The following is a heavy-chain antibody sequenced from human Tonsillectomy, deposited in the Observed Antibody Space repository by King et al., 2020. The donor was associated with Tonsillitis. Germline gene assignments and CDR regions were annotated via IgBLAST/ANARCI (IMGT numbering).Heavy chain of an antibody. CDR3: ARAGAPPLGVFLCGSPTPLYGMDV. Sequence: QLVQSGAEVKKPGASVKVSCKASGYTFTSYGISWVRQAPGQGLEWMGWISAYNGNTNYAQKLQGRVTMTTDTSTSTAYMELRSLRSDDTAVDYCARAGAPPLGVFLCGSPTPLYGMDVWGQGTTVTVSS. CDR1: GYTFTSYG. CDR2: ISAYNGNT. D-gene: IGHD2-15*01. V-gene: IGHV1-18*04. J-gene: IGHJ6*02.